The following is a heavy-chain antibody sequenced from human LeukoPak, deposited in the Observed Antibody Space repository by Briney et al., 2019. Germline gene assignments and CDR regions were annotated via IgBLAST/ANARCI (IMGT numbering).Heavy chain of an antibody. Sequence: SETLSLTCTVSGGSISSSSYYWGWIRQPPGKGLEWIGSIYYSGSTYYNPSLKSRVTISVDTSKNQFSLKLSSATAADTAVYYCARLCSGGSCYPYYYYGMDVWGQGTTVTVSS. CDR3: ARLCSGGSCYPYYYYGMDV. D-gene: IGHD2-15*01. CDR2: IYYSGST. CDR1: GGSISSSSYY. J-gene: IGHJ6*02. V-gene: IGHV4-39*01.